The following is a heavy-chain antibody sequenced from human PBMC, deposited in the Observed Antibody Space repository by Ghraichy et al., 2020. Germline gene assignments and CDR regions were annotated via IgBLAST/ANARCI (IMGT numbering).Heavy chain of an antibody. CDR1: GYIFSDYA. D-gene: IGHD4-11*01. J-gene: IGHJ4*02. CDR2: ISIYNGNI. V-gene: IGHV1-18*04. Sequence: ASVKLSCKTSGYIFSDYAISWVRQAPGQGLEWMGWISIYNGNINYAQKFQGRVTLTTDRSTRIAYMELTGLRSDDTAVYYCARRDGDYSLDNWGQGTLVTVSS. CDR3: ARRDGDYSLDN.